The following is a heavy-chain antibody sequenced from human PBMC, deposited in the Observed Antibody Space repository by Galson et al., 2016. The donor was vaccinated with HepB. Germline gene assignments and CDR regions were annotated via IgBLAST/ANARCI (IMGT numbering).Heavy chain of an antibody. D-gene: IGHD1-26*01. V-gene: IGHV1-69*13. CDR3: AKAGKSSIGVGARGYFFDD. CDR2: IIPVIGAA. Sequence: QSGAEVKKPGASVKVSCKASGYTFINYGISWVRQAPGQGLEWMGGIIPVIGAANYPQKFQGRVIITADESTNTAYMELTSLKSEDTAVYYCAKAGKSSIGVGARGYFFDDWGQGTLVTVSA. CDR1: GYTFINYG. J-gene: IGHJ4*02.